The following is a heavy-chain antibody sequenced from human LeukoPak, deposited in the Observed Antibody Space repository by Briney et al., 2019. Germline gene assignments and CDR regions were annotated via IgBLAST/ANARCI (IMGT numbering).Heavy chain of an antibody. CDR1: GYTFTSYG. Sequence: ASVKVSCKASGYTFTSYGISWVRQAPGQGLEWMGWISAYNGNTNYAQKLQGRVTMTTDTSTSTAYMELRSLRSDDTAVYYCAGVWMVRGVILKGYYFDYWGQGTLVTVSS. CDR2: ISAYNGNT. D-gene: IGHD3-10*01. CDR3: AGVWMVRGVILKGYYFDY. V-gene: IGHV1-18*01. J-gene: IGHJ4*02.